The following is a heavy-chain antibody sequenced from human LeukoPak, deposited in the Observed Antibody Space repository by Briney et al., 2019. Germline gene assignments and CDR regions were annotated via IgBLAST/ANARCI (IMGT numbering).Heavy chain of an antibody. D-gene: IGHD1-14*01. V-gene: IGHV4-38-2*01. J-gene: IGHJ5*02. CDR3: ARRRTGWFDP. CDR1: GYSISSGYY. Sequence: SETLSLTCAVSGYSISSGYYWGWIRQPPGKGLEWIGSIYLSGSTYYNPSLKSRVTISVDTSKNQFSLKLSSVTAADTAVYYCARRRTGWFDPWGQGTLVTVSS. CDR2: IYLSGST.